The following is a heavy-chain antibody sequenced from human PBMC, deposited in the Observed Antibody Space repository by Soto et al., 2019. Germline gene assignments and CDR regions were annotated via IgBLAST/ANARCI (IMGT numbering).Heavy chain of an antibody. V-gene: IGHV4-34*01. CDR1: RRSVGCFY. Sequence: SPTTSLTCSASRRSVGCFYFSLVYAPRLQGLAWIGEINHSGSTNYNPSLKSRVTISVDTSKNQFSLKLSSVTAADKAVYYCARGPPSKAIVRGNYPNYYYYYGLDGWGPATKV. CDR3: ARGPPSKAIVRGNYPNYYYYYGLDG. J-gene: IGHJ6*02. D-gene: IGHD3-10*02. CDR2: INHSGST.